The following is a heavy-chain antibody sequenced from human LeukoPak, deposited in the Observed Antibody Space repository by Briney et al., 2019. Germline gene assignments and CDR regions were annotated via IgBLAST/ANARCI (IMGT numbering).Heavy chain of an antibody. J-gene: IGHJ4*02. CDR1: GLTFSSHW. Sequence: GGSLRLSCAASGLTFSSHWMHWVRQAPGKGLVWVSRITNDGSSTTYADSVKGRFTISRDNAKNSLYLQMNSLRAEDTAVYYCARDSRPVVAATITGHYFDYWGQGTLVTVSS. D-gene: IGHD2-15*01. CDR2: ITNDGSST. V-gene: IGHV3-74*01. CDR3: ARDSRPVVAATITGHYFDY.